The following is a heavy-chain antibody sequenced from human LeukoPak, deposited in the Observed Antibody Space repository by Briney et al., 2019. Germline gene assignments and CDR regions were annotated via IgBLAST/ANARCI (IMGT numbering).Heavy chain of an antibody. D-gene: IGHD6-13*01. V-gene: IGHV7-4-1*02. Sequence: EASVKVSCKASGYTFTGYYMHWVRQAPGQGLEWMGWINTNTGNPTYAQGFTGRFVFSLDTSVSTAYLQISSLKAEDTAVYYCARAGVELVEGTTSFDYWGQGTLVTVSS. J-gene: IGHJ4*02. CDR3: ARAGVELVEGTTSFDY. CDR1: GYTFTGYY. CDR2: INTNTGNP.